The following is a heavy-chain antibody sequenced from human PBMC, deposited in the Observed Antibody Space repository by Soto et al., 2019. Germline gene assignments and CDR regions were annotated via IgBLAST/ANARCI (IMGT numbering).Heavy chain of an antibody. CDR2: ISSSSSYI. D-gene: IGHD3-9*01. J-gene: IGHJ3*02. Sequence: GGSLRLSCAASGFTFSSYSMNWVRQAPGKGLEWVSSISSSSSYIYYADSVKGRFTISRDNAKNSLYLQMNSLRDEDTAVYYCARVVFDWLLPHDAFDIWGQGTMVTVSS. V-gene: IGHV3-21*01. CDR1: GFTFSSYS. CDR3: ARVVFDWLLPHDAFDI.